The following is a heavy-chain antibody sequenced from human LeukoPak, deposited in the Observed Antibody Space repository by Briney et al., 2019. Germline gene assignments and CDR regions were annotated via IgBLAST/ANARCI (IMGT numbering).Heavy chain of an antibody. CDR3: ARSRVSSGFDY. V-gene: IGHV3-33*01. D-gene: IGHD3-22*01. CDR2: IWYDGSNK. J-gene: IGHJ4*02. CDR1: GFTFSSYG. Sequence: PGRSLRLSCTASGFTFSSYGMHWFRQAPGKGLEWVAVIWYDGSNKYYADSVKGRFTISRDNSKNTLYLQMNSLRAEDTAVYYCARSRVSSGFDYWGQGTLVTVSS.